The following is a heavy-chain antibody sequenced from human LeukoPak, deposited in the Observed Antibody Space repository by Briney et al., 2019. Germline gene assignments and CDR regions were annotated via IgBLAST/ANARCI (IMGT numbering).Heavy chain of an antibody. CDR2: IKSKTDGGTT. D-gene: IGHD2-2*01. CDR3: ATRIRYCTSTSCSPGAF. Sequence: GGSLRLSCAASGFTFNKAWLSWVRQAPGKGLEWVGRIKSKTDGGTTDYAAPVEGRFTISRDDSENALYLQMNSLKTEDTAVYYCATRIRYCTSTSCSPGAFWGQGTLVTVSS. V-gene: IGHV3-15*01. J-gene: IGHJ4*02. CDR1: GFTFNKAW.